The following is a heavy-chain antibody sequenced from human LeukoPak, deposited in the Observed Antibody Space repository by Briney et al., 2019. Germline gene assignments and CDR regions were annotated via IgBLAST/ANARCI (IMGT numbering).Heavy chain of an antibody. CDR3: AKVSMEYSSSWYSSYYYMDV. CDR2: INSDGSST. J-gene: IGHJ6*03. Sequence: GGSLRLSCAASGFTFSSYWMHWVRQAPGKGLVWVSRINSDGSSTSYADSVKGRFTISRDNSKNTLYLQMNSLRAEDTAVYYCAKVSMEYSSSWYSSYYYMDVWGKGTAVTVSS. D-gene: IGHD6-13*01. V-gene: IGHV3-74*01. CDR1: GFTFSSYW.